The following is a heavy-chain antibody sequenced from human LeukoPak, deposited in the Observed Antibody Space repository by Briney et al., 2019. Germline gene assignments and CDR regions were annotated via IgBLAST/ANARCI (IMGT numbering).Heavy chain of an antibody. CDR3: ARPSSRGSGYYRPSFDY. Sequence: PSGTLCLTCAVYGGSFSGYYWSWIRQPPGKGLEWIGEINHSGSTNYNPSLKSRVTISVDTSKNQFSLKLSSVTAADTAVYYCARPSSRGSGYYRPSFDYWGQGTLVTASP. CDR1: GGSFSGYY. D-gene: IGHD3-22*01. CDR2: INHSGST. V-gene: IGHV4-34*01. J-gene: IGHJ4*02.